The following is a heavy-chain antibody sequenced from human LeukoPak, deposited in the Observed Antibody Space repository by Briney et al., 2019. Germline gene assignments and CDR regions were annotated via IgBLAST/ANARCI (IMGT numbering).Heavy chain of an antibody. CDR1: GGTFSSYT. J-gene: IGHJ4*02. D-gene: IGHD4-17*01. CDR2: IIPILGIA. V-gene: IGHV1-69*02. CDR3: ARSSTVTTHGGFDY. Sequence: ASVKVSCKASGGTFSSYTISWVRQAPGQGLEWMGRIIPILGIANYAQKFQGRVTITADKSTSTAYMELSSLRSEDTAVYYCARSSTVTTHGGFDYWAREPWSPSPQ.